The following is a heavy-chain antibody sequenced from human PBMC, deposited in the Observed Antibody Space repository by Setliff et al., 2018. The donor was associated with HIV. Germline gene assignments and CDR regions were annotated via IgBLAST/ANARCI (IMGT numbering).Heavy chain of an antibody. D-gene: IGHD3-22*01. J-gene: IGHJ4*01. V-gene: IGHV3-43D*03. CDR1: GFNFDDYA. CDR2: ISGDGLSI. Sequence: PGESLKISCATSGFNFDDYAMHWVRQSPGKGLEWVSLISGDGLSIYYADSVKGRFTISRDNSKNSLYLQMNSLRVEDTALYYCAKDENNDGYYSYFDYWGQGTLVTVSS. CDR3: AKDENNDGYYSYFDY.